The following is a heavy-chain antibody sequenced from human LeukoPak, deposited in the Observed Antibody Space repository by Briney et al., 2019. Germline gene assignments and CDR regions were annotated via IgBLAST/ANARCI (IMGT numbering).Heavy chain of an antibody. V-gene: IGHV4-34*01. J-gene: IGHJ4*02. CDR3: ARGTGTSYFDY. Sequence: PSETLSLTCAVYGGSFSGYYWSWIRQPPGKGLEWIGEINHSGSTNYNPSLKSRVTISVDTSKNQFSLKLSSVTAADTAVYYCARGTGTSYFDYWGQGILVTVSS. CDR2: INHSGST. D-gene: IGHD1-1*01. CDR1: GGSFSGYY.